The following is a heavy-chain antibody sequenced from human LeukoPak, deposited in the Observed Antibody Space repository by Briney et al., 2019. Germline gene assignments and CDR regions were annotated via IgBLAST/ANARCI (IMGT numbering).Heavy chain of an antibody. CDR1: GGSISSYF. J-gene: IGHJ3*02. CDR2: IYDSGST. Sequence: SETLSLTCTVSGGSISSYFWSWIRQPPGKGLEWIGFIYDSGSTNYNPSLKSRVTMSVDTSRNQFSLKLTSVDAADTAVYYCARGPTVRDRNVFDIWGQGTMVTVSS. CDR3: ARGPTVRDRNVFDI. D-gene: IGHD3-10*01. V-gene: IGHV4-59*12.